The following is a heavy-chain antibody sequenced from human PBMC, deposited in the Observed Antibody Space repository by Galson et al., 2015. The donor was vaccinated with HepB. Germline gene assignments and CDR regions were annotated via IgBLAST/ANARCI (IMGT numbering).Heavy chain of an antibody. V-gene: IGHV1-46*01. D-gene: IGHD2-2*01. CDR2: INPSGGST. J-gene: IGHJ6*03. Sequence: SVKVSCKASGYTFTSYYMHWVRQAPGQGLEWMGIINPSGGSTSYAQKFQGRVTMTRDTSTSTVYMELSSLRSEDTAVYYCASIVVPAATALYYYYMDVWGKGTTVTVSS. CDR3: ASIVVPAATALYYYYMDV. CDR1: GYTFTSYY.